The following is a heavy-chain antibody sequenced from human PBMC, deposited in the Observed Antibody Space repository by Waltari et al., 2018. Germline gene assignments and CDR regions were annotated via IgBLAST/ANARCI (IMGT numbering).Heavy chain of an antibody. Sequence: EVQLVESGGTMVQPGGSLRLFCAASGFTFKNYEMNWLRQAPGKGLEWVAYISSGATTIVYTDAVKGRFTISRDNAKNSVYLQMNSLRADDTAIYYCARGEGGANEYWGQGTVVTVSS. J-gene: IGHJ4*02. CDR1: GFTFKNYE. V-gene: IGHV3-48*03. D-gene: IGHD1-26*01. CDR3: ARGEGGANEY. CDR2: ISSGATTI.